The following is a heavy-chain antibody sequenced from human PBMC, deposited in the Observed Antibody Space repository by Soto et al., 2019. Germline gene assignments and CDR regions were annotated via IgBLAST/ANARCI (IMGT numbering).Heavy chain of an antibody. D-gene: IGHD6-6*01. V-gene: IGHV3-66*04. CDR1: GFTFRTYR. Sequence: GGSLRLSCAPSGFTFRTYRLHRVRQAPGKGLEWVSVIYSGGSTYYADSVKGRFTISRDNSKNTLYLQMNSLRAEDTAVYYCGRPMSIAARLGVDYYGMDVWGQGTKVTVSS. CDR2: IYSGGST. CDR3: GRPMSIAARLGVDYYGMDV. J-gene: IGHJ6*02.